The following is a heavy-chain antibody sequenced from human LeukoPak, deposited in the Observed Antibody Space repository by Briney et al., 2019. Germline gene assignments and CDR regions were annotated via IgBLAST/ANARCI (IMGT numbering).Heavy chain of an antibody. Sequence: SETLSLTCTVSGGSISSYYWSWIRQPPGKGLEWIGYIYYSGSTNYNPSLKSRVTISLDASKNQFSLKLSSVTAADTAVYFCARSPSGYRFDYWGQRTLVTVSS. CDR1: GGSISSYY. CDR2: IYYSGST. J-gene: IGHJ5*01. D-gene: IGHD3-22*01. CDR3: ARSPSGYRFDY. V-gene: IGHV4-59*01.